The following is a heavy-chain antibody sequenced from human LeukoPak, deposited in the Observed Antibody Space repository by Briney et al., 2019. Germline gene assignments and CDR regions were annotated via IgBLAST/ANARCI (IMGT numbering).Heavy chain of an antibody. Sequence: SETLSLTCTVSGGSISSGGYYWSWIRQHPGKGLEWIGYIYYSGSTYYNPSLKSRVTISVVTSKNQFSLKLSSVTAADTAVYYCARDSCSGGSCYSGYFDYWGQGTLVTVSS. CDR2: IYYSGST. CDR1: GGSISSGGYY. V-gene: IGHV4-31*03. D-gene: IGHD2-15*01. CDR3: ARDSCSGGSCYSGYFDY. J-gene: IGHJ4*02.